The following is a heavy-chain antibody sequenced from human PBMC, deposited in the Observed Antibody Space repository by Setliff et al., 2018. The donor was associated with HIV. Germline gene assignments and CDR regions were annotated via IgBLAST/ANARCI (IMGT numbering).Heavy chain of an antibody. CDR3: ARAAVAKWPIDS. V-gene: IGHV1-18*01. D-gene: IGHD5-12*01. Sequence: ASVKVSCKAAGYSFNRYGITWVRQAPGQGLEWMGWVSAYNGNTNYAQKFQGRDTMTTDTSTNTGYMELRSLRPDDTAVYYCARAAVAKWPIDSWGQGTLVTVSS. CDR1: GYSFNRYG. CDR2: VSAYNGNT. J-gene: IGHJ4*02.